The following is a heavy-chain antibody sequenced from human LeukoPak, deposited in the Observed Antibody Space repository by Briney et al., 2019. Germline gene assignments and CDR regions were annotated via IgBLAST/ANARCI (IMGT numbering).Heavy chain of an antibody. CDR3: ARDVTALDS. Sequence: PGGSLRLSCAASGFTFSSYWMSWVRQAPEKGLEWVANINQGGSEKYYVDSVKGRFTISRDNAKNSLYLQMNSLRADDTAVYYCARDVTALDSWSQGTLVTVSS. D-gene: IGHD2-2*01. V-gene: IGHV3-7*01. CDR1: GFTFSSYW. J-gene: IGHJ4*02. CDR2: INQGGSEK.